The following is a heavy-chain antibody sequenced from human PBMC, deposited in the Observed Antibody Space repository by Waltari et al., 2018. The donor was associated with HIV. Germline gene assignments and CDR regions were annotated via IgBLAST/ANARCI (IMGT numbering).Heavy chain of an antibody. CDR1: GFTFSSYR. J-gene: IGHJ4*02. Sequence: EVQLVESGGGLVQPGGSLRLSCVASGFTFSSYRMNWVSKAPTKGLVWVSYISSSSSTWYYADSVKGRFTISRDNAKNSLYLQMNSLRDDDTAVYYCVRDWAGGDYWGQGTLVTVSS. V-gene: IGHV3-48*02. CDR3: VRDWAGGDY. D-gene: IGHD2-15*01. CDR2: ISSSSSTW.